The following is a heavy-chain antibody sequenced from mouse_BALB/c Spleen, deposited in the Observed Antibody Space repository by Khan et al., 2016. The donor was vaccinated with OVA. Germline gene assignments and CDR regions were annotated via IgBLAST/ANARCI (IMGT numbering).Heavy chain of an antibody. CDR3: ARQPYFHYYVMDD. Sequence: VELVELGPGLVAPSQSLSITCTISGFSLTNYGVHWVRQPPGKGLEWLVVIWSDGTTPYDSALKSSLTISKDNSKSQVFLKMDSLQTDDTAMYYRARQPYFHYYVMDDWGQGTPVTVSS. CDR1: GFSLTNYG. CDR2: IWSDGTT. J-gene: IGHJ4*01. V-gene: IGHV2-6-1*01. D-gene: IGHD2-10*01.